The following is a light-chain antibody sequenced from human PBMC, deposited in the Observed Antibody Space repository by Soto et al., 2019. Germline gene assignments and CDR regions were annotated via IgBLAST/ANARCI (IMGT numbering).Light chain of an antibody. V-gene: IGKV1-5*01. Sequence: DIQMTQSPSSLPASVGDRVTITCRASQSISSWLAWYQQKPGKAPKLLIYDAFSLESGVPSRLSGSGSGTEFTLTIRSLQPDDVATYYCQQYNSYWTFGQGTKVDI. CDR3: QQYNSYWT. CDR2: DAF. CDR1: QSISSW. J-gene: IGKJ1*01.